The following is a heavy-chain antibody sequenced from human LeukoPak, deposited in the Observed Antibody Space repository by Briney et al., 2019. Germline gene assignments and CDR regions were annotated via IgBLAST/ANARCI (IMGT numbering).Heavy chain of an antibody. V-gene: IGHV3-7*04. J-gene: IGHJ4*02. CDR1: GFTFSNYW. CDR3: ARADNYGSILDY. CDR2: IDRDGSAE. D-gene: IGHD3-10*01. Sequence: GGSLSLSCAASGFTFSNYWMRWVRQSPGRGLEWVANIDRDGSAEYYVDSVGGRFTVSRDNAKNSLYLQIDSLRAEDTAVYYCARADNYGSILDYWGRGTLVTVSS.